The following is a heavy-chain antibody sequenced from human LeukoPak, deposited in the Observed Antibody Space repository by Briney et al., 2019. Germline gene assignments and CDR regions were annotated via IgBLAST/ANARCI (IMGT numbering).Heavy chain of an antibody. J-gene: IGHJ3*02. CDR2: IYYSGST. V-gene: IGHV4-39*01. CDR3: ASQWCGGDCYFAFDI. D-gene: IGHD2-21*01. Sequence: SETLSLTCTVSGGSISSSSYYWGWIRQPPGKGLEWIGSIYYSGSTYYNPSLKSRVTISVDTSKNQFSLKLSSVTAADTAVYYCASQWCGGDCYFAFDIWGQGTMVTVSS. CDR1: GGSISSSSYY.